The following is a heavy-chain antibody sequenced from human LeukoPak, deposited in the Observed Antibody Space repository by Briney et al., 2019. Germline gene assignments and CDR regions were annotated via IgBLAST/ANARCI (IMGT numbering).Heavy chain of an antibody. Sequence: PSETLSLTCTVSGGSLSSGRFYWSWIRQHPGKGLEWNGYIYYTGATYYNSSLKSRLTISVDTSKNQFSLKLSSVTAADTAVYYCARATADGYCTGGSCPYNWFDRWGQGTLVTVSS. CDR3: ARATADGYCTGGSCPYNWFDR. D-gene: IGHD2-15*01. CDR1: GGSLSSGRFY. CDR2: IYYTGAT. J-gene: IGHJ5*02. V-gene: IGHV4-31*03.